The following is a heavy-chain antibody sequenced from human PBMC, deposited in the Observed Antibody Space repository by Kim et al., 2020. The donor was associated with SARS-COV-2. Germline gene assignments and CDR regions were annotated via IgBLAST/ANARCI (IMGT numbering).Heavy chain of an antibody. CDR1: GGSISSSSYY. V-gene: IGHV4-39*07. D-gene: IGHD3-10*01. Sequence: SETLSLTCTVSGGSISSSSYYWGWIRQPPGKGLEWIGSIYYSGSTYYNPSLKSRVTISVDTSKNQFSLKLSSVTAADTAVYYCASSPIYYYGSGSSPRYYFDYWGQGTLVTVSS. CDR2: IYYSGST. J-gene: IGHJ4*02. CDR3: ASSPIYYYGSGSSPRYYFDY.